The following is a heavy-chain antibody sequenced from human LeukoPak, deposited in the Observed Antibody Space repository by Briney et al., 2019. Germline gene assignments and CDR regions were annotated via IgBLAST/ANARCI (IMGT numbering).Heavy chain of an antibody. CDR1: GFTFSNYA. Sequence: PGGSLRLSCAASGFTFSNYAMTWVRQAPGKGLEWVSVTSDSGFSTTYADSVKGRFSMSRDNSKNTLFLQMNSLRVEDTAVYYCARVLPYGSGIQDYWGQGTLVTVSS. V-gene: IGHV3-23*01. D-gene: IGHD3-10*01. J-gene: IGHJ4*02. CDR3: ARVLPYGSGIQDY. CDR2: TSDSGFST.